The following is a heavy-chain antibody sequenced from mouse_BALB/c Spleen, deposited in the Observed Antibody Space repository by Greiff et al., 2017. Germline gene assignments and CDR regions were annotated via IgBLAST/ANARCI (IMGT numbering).Heavy chain of an antibody. CDR2: IYYSGTI. V-gene: IGHV3-5*02. Sequence: EVKLLESGPGLVKPSQTVSLTCTVTGISITTGNYRWSWIRQFPGNKLEWIGYIYYSGTITYNPSLTSRTTITRDTSKNQFFLEMNSLTAEDTATYYCARYGYDYWYFDVWGAGTTVTVSS. CDR3: ARYGYDYWYFDV. J-gene: IGHJ1*01. D-gene: IGHD2-2*01. CDR1: GISITTGNYR.